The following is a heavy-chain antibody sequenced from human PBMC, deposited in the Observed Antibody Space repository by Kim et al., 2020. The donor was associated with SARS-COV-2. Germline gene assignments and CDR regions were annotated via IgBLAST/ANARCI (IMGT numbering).Heavy chain of an antibody. Sequence: SGPTLVNPTQTLTLTCTFSGFSLSTSGVGVGWIRQPPGKALEWLALIYWDDDKRYSPSLKSRLTITKDTSKNQVVLTMTNMDPVDTATYYCAQIREVLYGDSPGTAFDSWGQGTMVTVSS. J-gene: IGHJ3*02. CDR3: AQIREVLYGDSPGTAFDS. CDR1: GFSLSTSGVG. V-gene: IGHV2-5*02. D-gene: IGHD4-17*01. CDR2: IYWDDDK.